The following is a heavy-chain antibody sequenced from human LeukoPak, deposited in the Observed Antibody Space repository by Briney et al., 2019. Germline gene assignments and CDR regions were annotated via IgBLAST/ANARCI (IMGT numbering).Heavy chain of an antibody. J-gene: IGHJ4*02. CDR1: GYSFTTFW. CDR2: IYPGDSDT. V-gene: IGHV5-51*01. D-gene: IGHD2-15*01. CDR3: ARLSCSGGSCQHFDY. Sequence: GESLKISCKVSGYSFTTFWIAWVRQMPGKGLEWMGIIYPGDSDTRYSPSFQGQVTISADKSISTAYLQWSSLKASDTAIYYCARLSCSGGSCQHFDYWGQGTLVTVSS.